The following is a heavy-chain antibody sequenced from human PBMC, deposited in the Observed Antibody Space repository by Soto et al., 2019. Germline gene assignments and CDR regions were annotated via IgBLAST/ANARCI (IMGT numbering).Heavy chain of an antibody. D-gene: IGHD6-13*01. J-gene: IGHJ4*02. Sequence: SETLYLTCTVPCSSIRSIIYYWASIRQPPGKGLEWIGSIYYSGSTYYNPSLKSRVTLSVDTSKNQFSLKLSSVTAADTAVYYCARRKASGWYNQWGQGTLVTVS. CDR2: IYYSGST. CDR3: ARRKASGWYNQ. V-gene: IGHV4-39*01. CDR1: CSSIRSIIYY.